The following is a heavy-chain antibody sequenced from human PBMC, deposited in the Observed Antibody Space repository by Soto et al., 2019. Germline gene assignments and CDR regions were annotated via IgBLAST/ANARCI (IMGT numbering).Heavy chain of an antibody. D-gene: IGHD6-19*01. V-gene: IGHV3-23*01. CDR3: AIFGRYSSGWYDY. Sequence: GESLKISCAASGFTFSSYAMSWVRQAPGKGLEWVSAISGSGGSTYYADSVKGRFTISRDNSKNTLYLQMNSLRAEDTAVYYCAIFGRYSSGWYDYWGQGTLVTVSS. J-gene: IGHJ4*02. CDR2: ISGSGGST. CDR1: GFTFSSYA.